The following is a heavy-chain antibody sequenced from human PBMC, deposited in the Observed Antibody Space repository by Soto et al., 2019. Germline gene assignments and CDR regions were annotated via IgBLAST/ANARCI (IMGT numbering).Heavy chain of an antibody. D-gene: IGHD2-8*01. CDR1: GGTFSSYA. CDR2: INPKSGGT. V-gene: IGHV1-2*04. J-gene: IGHJ6*02. Sequence: ASVKVSCKASGGTFSSYAISWVLQAPGQGLGWLGRINPKSGGTSTAQKFQGWVTMTTDTSISTASMELTRLTSDDTAIYYCARGDSTDCSNGVCSLLYNHDMDVWGQGTTVTVSS. CDR3: ARGDSTDCSNGVCSLLYNHDMDV.